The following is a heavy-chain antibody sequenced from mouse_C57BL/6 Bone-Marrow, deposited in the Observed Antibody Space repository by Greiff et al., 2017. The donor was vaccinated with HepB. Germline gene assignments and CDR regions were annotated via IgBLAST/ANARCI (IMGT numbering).Heavy chain of an antibody. V-gene: IGHV5-9-1*02. J-gene: IGHJ3*01. D-gene: IGHD3-2*02. CDR3: TRDTDSSGRFAY. CDR2: ISSGGDYI. Sequence: EVKVVESGEGLVKPGGSLKLSCAASGFTFSSYAMSWVRQTPEKRLEWVAYISSGGDYIYYADTVKGRFTISRDNARNTLYLQMSSLKSEDTAMYYCTRDTDSSGRFAYWGQGTLVTVSA. CDR1: GFTFSSYA.